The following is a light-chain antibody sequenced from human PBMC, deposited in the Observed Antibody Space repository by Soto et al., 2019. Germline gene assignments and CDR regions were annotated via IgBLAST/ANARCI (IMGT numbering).Light chain of an antibody. CDR3: SSYAGSNNLL. CDR2: EVS. CDR1: SSDVGGYNY. J-gene: IGLJ2*01. V-gene: IGLV2-8*01. Sequence: QLVLTQPPSASGSPGHSVTISCTGTSSDVGGYNYVSWYQQHPGKAPQLMIYEVSRRPSGVPDRFSGSKSGNTASLTVSGLQAEDEADYYCSSYAGSNNLLFGGGT.